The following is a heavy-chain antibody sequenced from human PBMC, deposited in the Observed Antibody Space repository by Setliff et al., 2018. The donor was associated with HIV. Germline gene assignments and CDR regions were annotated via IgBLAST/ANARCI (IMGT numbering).Heavy chain of an antibody. CDR2: ISPILGTT. Sequence: SVKVSCKTSGYTFTAYYMHWVRQAPGQGLEWVGGISPILGTTNSGPRFHGRVTITADKSTNTVYIELSSLRSEDTALYYCARAARGGLQYGPTGHAFDIWGQGTMVTVSS. CDR3: ARAARGGLQYGPTGHAFDI. D-gene: IGHD1-1*01. V-gene: IGHV1-69*10. J-gene: IGHJ3*02. CDR1: GYTFTAYY.